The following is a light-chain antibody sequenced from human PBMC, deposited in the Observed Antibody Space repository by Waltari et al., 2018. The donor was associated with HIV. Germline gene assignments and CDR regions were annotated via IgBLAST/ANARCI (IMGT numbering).Light chain of an antibody. CDR2: KDT. J-gene: IGLJ2*01. V-gene: IGLV3-25*03. CDR3: QSADTSGTYVV. CDR1: SLAKQE. Sequence: SFELAQPPSVSVSLGQTATITSSGESLAKQEGYWYQQKSGQAPLLGIYKDTERPSGIPDRFSGSTSGAIVTLTISGVQAEDEADYYCQSADTSGTYVVFGGGTKLTVL.